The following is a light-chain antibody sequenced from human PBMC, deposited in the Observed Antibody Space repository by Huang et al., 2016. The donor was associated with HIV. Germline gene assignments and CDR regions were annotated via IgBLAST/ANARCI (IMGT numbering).Light chain of an antibody. J-gene: IGKJ1*01. CDR3: MQALQTPWT. CDR1: QSLLHSNGYKY. CDR2: LAS. V-gene: IGKV2-28*01. Sequence: DILMTQSPLSLAVTPGEPASISCRSSQSLLHSNGYKYLEWYLQKPGQSPQLLIYLASNRAYGVPDRFDGSGSGTDFTLKISRLEAEDVGVYYCMQALQTPWTFGQGTKVEIK.